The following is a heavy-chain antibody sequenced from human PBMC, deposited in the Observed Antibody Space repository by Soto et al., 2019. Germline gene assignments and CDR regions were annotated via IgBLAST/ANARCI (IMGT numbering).Heavy chain of an antibody. V-gene: IGHV4-59*01. Sequence: SETLSLTCIVSGGSIANYYWIWIRQPPGKGLEWIGYVYYSGSTNYNPSLKSRVTMSVDTSKNQFSLKLSSVTAADTAVYYCARSLYSGSYTNWFDPWGQGTLVTVSS. CDR2: VYYSGST. J-gene: IGHJ5*02. CDR3: ARSLYSGSYTNWFDP. D-gene: IGHD1-26*01. CDR1: GGSIANYY.